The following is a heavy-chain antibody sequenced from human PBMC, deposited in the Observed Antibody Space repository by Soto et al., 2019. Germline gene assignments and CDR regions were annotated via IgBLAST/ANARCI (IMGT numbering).Heavy chain of an antibody. Sequence: EVQLVESGGGLVQPGGSLRLSCAASGFTFSDHYMEWVRQAPGKGLEWVGRIRNKANNYYTEYAASVKGRFTISRDESKNSLYLQVNSLKTEDTAVYYCARYSGSYSRGLDYWGQGTLVTVSS. CDR2: IRNKANNYYT. CDR3: ARYSGSYSRGLDY. J-gene: IGHJ4*02. V-gene: IGHV3-72*01. D-gene: IGHD1-26*01. CDR1: GFTFSDHY.